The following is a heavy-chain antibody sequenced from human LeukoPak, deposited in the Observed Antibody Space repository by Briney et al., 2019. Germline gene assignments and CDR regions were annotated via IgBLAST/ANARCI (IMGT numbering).Heavy chain of an antibody. CDR3: AKERSIAARPLDY. Sequence: SETLSLTCTVSGGSISSYYWSWIRRPPGKGLEWIGYIYYSGSTNYNPSLKSRVTISVDTSKNQFSLKLSSVTAADTAVYYCAKERSIAARPLDYWGQGTLVTVSS. V-gene: IGHV4-59*01. J-gene: IGHJ4*02. CDR2: IYYSGST. CDR1: GGSISSYY. D-gene: IGHD6-6*01.